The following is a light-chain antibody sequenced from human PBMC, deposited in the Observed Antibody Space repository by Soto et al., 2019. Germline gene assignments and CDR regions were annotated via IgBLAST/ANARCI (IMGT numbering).Light chain of an antibody. V-gene: IGKV3-20*01. Sequence: EIVLTQSPATLSLSPGDRATLSCRASQSVRSDYFAWYQQKPGQPPRVILFGVSTRATAIPDRFSGSGSGRDFTLTISRLEPDDFGLYYCHQYVNSPLTFGGGTKVE. CDR3: HQYVNSPLT. CDR2: GVS. CDR1: QSVRSDY. J-gene: IGKJ4*01.